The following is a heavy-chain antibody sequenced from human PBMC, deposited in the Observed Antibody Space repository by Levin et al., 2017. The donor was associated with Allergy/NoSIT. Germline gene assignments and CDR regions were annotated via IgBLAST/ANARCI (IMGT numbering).Heavy chain of an antibody. V-gene: IGHV3-21*01. CDR2: ISSSSSYI. CDR1: GFTFSSYS. J-gene: IGHJ4*02. CDR3: ARSGDYGWVFGY. Sequence: GGSLRLSCAASGFTFSSYSMNWVRQAPGKGLEWVSSISSSSSYIYYADSVKGRFTISRDNAKNSLYLQMNSLRAEDTAVYYCARSGDYGWVFGYWGQGTLVTVSS. D-gene: IGHD2-21*02.